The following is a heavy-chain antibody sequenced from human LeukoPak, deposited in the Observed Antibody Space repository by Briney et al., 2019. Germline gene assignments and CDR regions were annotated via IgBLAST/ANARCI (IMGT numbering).Heavy chain of an antibody. Sequence: TSETLSLTCAVYGGSFSGYYWSWIRQPPGKGLEWIGEINHGGSTNYNPSLKSRVTISVDTSKNQFSLKLSSVTAADTAVYYCARGRRYSGSWQWYSWFDPWGQGTLVTVSS. CDR3: ARGRRYSGSWQWYSWFDP. V-gene: IGHV4-34*01. D-gene: IGHD1-26*01. CDR1: GGSFSGYY. CDR2: INHGGST. J-gene: IGHJ5*02.